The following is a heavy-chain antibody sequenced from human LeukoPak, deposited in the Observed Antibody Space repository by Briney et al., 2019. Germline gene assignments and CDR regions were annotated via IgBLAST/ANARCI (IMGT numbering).Heavy chain of an antibody. Sequence: SETLSLTCAVSGYSINSGYHWGWIRQPPGQGLEWIGTIYHSGSTYYNPSLKSRVTISVDTSKNQFSLKLSSVTAADTAVYYCAVGYCSSTSCYREYFQHWGQGTLVTVSS. V-gene: IGHV4-38-2*01. J-gene: IGHJ1*01. D-gene: IGHD2-2*02. CDR2: IYHSGST. CDR3: AVGYCSSTSCYREYFQH. CDR1: GYSINSGYH.